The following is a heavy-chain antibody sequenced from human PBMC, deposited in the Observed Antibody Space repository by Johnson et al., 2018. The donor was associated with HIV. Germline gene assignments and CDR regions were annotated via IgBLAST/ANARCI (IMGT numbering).Heavy chain of an antibody. CDR2: IKQDGSEK. CDR1: GFTFSSYW. CDR3: ARDRPYYYGSGDAFDI. D-gene: IGHD3-10*01. V-gene: IGHV3-7*03. J-gene: IGHJ3*02. Sequence: VQLVESGGGVVQPGMSLRLSCAASGFTFSSYWMSWVRQAPGKGLEWVANIKQDGSEKYYVDSVKGRFTISRDNSKNTLYLQMNSLRAEDTAVYYCARDRPYYYGSGDAFDIWGQGTMVTVSS.